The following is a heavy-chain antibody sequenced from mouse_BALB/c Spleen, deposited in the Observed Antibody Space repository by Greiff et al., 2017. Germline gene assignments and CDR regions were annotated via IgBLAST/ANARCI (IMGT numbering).Heavy chain of an antibody. CDR3: VCAITTDYFDY. J-gene: IGHJ2*01. Sequence: EVQLQESGPSLVKPSQSLSLSCSVSGFYITGGYLNWIRQCPGNKLEYMGYISYSGSTYNNPSLNSRISITRDTSKNQYYLQLNSVTTEDTATYYCVCAITTDYFDYWGQGTTLTVSS. V-gene: IGHV3-8*02. D-gene: IGHD2-4*01. CDR1: GFYITGGY. CDR2: ISYSGST.